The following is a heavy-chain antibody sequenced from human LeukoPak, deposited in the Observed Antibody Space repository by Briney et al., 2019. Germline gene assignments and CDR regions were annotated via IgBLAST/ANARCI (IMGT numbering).Heavy chain of an antibody. CDR3: AKVSYGDYDNYYYYMDV. CDR1: GGSISSSSYH. D-gene: IGHD4-17*01. Sequence: SETLSLTCTVSGGSISSSSYHWGWIRQPPGKKLEWIGSIYFGGSTYYNPSLKSRVTIFVDTSKNQFSLKLSSVTAADTAVYYCAKVSYGDYDNYYYYMDVWGKGTTVTVSS. J-gene: IGHJ6*03. V-gene: IGHV4-39*01. CDR2: IYFGGST.